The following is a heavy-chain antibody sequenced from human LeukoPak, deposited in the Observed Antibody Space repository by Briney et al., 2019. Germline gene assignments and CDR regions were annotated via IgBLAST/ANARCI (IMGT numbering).Heavy chain of an antibody. CDR1: GFTFSSFA. D-gene: IGHD3-10*01. CDR2: ISGSGGDT. CDR3: AKEYYYGSGSSYSDS. J-gene: IGHJ4*02. V-gene: IGHV3-23*01. Sequence: GGSLRLSCAASGFTFSSFAMSWVRQAPEKGLEWVSAISGSGGDTYYADSVKGRFTISRDNSKNTLYLQMNSLRAEDTAVYYCAKEYYYGSGSSYSDSWGQGTLVTVSS.